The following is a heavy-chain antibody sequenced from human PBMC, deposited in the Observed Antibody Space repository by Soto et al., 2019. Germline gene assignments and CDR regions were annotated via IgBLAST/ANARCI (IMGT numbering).Heavy chain of an antibody. CDR2: IYYSGST. D-gene: IGHD3-10*01. CDR1: GGSISSYY. Sequence: PSETLSLTCTVSGGSISSYYWSWIRQPPGKGLEWIGYIYYSGSTNYNPSLKSRVTISVDTSKNQFSLKLSSVTAADTAVYYCARDEAGYSGSGIYLWGQGTLVTVSS. J-gene: IGHJ5*02. V-gene: IGHV4-59*01. CDR3: ARDEAGYSGSGIYL.